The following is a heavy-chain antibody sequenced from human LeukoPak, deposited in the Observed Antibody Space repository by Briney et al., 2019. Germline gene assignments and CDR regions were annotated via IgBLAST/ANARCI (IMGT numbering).Heavy chain of an antibody. CDR1: GGSISSYY. J-gene: IGHJ6*02. CDR2: IYYSGST. Sequence: SETLSLTCTVSGGSISSYYWSWIRQPPGKGLEWIGYIYYSGSTNYNPSLKSRVTISVDTSKNQSSLKLSSVTAADTAVYYCARYSYGLATRHYYYGMDVWGQGTTVTVSS. V-gene: IGHV4-59*01. CDR3: ARYSYGLATRHYYYGMDV. D-gene: IGHD5-18*01.